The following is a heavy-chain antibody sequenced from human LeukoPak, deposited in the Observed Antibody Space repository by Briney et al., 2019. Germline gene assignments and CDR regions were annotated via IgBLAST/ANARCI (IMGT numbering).Heavy chain of an antibody. CDR3: ARDRHSSTYDAFDI. CDR2: ISGSGGGT. J-gene: IGHJ3*02. CDR1: GFTFSSYA. Sequence: KSGGSLRLSCAASGFTFSSYAMSWVRQAPEKGLEWVSTISGSGGGTYYADSVKGRFTLSRDNAKNSLYLQMNSLRAEDTAVYYCARDRHSSTYDAFDIWGQGTMVTVSS. V-gene: IGHV3-21*01. D-gene: IGHD6-13*01.